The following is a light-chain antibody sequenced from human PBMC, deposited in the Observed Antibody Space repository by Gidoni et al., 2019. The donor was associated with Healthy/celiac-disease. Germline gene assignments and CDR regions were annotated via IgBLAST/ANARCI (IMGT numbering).Light chain of an antibody. CDR3: GTWDSSLSAWV. Sequence: QSVLTQPPSVSAAPGQKVTSSCSGSSSNIGNNYVSWYQQLPGTAPKLLIYDNNKRPSGIPDRFSGSKSGTSATLGITGLQTGDEADYYCGTWDSSLSAWVFGGGT. CDR1: SSNIGNNY. CDR2: DNN. V-gene: IGLV1-51*01. J-gene: IGLJ3*02.